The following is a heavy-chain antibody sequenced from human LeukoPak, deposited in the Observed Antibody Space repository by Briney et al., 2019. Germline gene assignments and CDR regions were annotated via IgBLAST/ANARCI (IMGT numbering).Heavy chain of an antibody. D-gene: IGHD2-2*01. CDR1: GGTFSSYA. V-gene: IGHV1-69*04. Sequence: SVKVSRKASGGTFSSYAISWVRQAPGQGLEWMGRIIPILGIANYAQKFQGRVTITADKSTSTAYMELSSLRSEDTAVYYCARDKDIVVVPAAASYYYYGMDVWGQGTTVTVSS. J-gene: IGHJ6*02. CDR3: ARDKDIVVVPAAASYYYYGMDV. CDR2: IIPILGIA.